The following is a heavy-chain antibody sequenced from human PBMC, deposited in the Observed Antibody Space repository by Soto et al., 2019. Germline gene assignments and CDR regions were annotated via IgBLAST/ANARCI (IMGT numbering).Heavy chain of an antibody. V-gene: IGHV4-31*03. Sequence: QVQLQESGPGLVKPSQTLSLTCTVSGGSISSGGYYWSWIRQHPGKGLEWIGYIYYSGSTYYNPFLRSRVTISVDTSKNHFSLKLSSVTAADTAVYYCARSGMGRWLQHFGYWGQGTLVTVFS. CDR3: ARSGMGRWLQHFGY. CDR1: GGSISSGGYY. J-gene: IGHJ4*02. D-gene: IGHD5-12*01. CDR2: IYYSGST.